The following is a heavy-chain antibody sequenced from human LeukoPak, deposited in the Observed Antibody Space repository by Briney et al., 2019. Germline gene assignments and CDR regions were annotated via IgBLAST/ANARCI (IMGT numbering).Heavy chain of an antibody. CDR2: IYTSGST. CDR1: GGSISSYY. CDR3: ARGGSTYPGYYFDY. J-gene: IGHJ4*02. D-gene: IGHD2-2*01. V-gene: IGHV4-4*07. Sequence: SETLSLTCTVSGGSISSYYWSWFRQPAGKGLEWIGRIYTSGSTNYNPSLKSRVTMSVDTSKNQFSLKLSSVTAADTAVYYCARGGSTYPGYYFDYWGQGTLVTVSS.